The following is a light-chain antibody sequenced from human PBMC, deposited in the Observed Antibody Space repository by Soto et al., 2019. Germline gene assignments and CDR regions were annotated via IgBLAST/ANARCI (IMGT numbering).Light chain of an antibody. J-gene: IGKJ1*01. Sequence: EIVLTQSPATLSLSPGERATLSCRASQSVSSYLAWYQQKPGQAPRLLIYDASNRATGIPARFSGSGSGTDFTLTISSREPEDVAVYYCQQRSNWPPVTFGQGTKVEIK. CDR1: QSVSSY. V-gene: IGKV3-11*01. CDR3: QQRSNWPPVT. CDR2: DAS.